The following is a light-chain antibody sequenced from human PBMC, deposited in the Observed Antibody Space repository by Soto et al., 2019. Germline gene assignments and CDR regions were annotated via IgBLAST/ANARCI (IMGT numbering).Light chain of an antibody. CDR2: GNT. V-gene: IGLV1-40*01. CDR3: LSFDSSLSVV. Sequence: QSVLTQPPSVSGAPGQRVTISCPGSSSNIGPGYDEHWYQQLPGRAPKLLIYGNTNRPSGVPDRFSGSKSGTSASLAITGLQAEDEADYYCLSFDSSLSVVFGGGTQLTVL. CDR1: SSNIGPGYD. J-gene: IGLJ2*01.